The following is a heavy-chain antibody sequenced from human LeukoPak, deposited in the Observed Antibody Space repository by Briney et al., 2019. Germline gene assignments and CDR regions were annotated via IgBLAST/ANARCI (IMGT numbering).Heavy chain of an antibody. CDR2: VSGSGAHT. CDR3: VKDHGWLLYS. V-gene: IGHV3-23*01. Sequence: PGGSLRLSCAASGFTFSSYAMTWVRQAPGKGLQWVSAVSGSGAHTYYAGSVEGRFTISRDNSKNTLYLQMNSLRADDTAVYYCVKDHGWLLYSWGQGTLVTVSS. D-gene: IGHD3-9*01. CDR1: GFTFSSYA. J-gene: IGHJ4*02.